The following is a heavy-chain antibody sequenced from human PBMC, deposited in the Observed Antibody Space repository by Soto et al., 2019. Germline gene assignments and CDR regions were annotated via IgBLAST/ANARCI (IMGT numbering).Heavy chain of an antibody. CDR1: GFRFTSYA. CDR3: ASDQSATVITSTHFDP. CDR2: ISYDGSTK. J-gene: IGHJ5*02. D-gene: IGHD4-17*01. V-gene: IGHV3-30*04. Sequence: WSLRLSCAASGFRFTSYALDWVRQAPGKGLEWVAVISYDGSTKFYADSVKGRFTVSRDNSQNTLYLQMNSLRPEDTAVYFCASDQSATVITSTHFDPWGQGTMVTVYS.